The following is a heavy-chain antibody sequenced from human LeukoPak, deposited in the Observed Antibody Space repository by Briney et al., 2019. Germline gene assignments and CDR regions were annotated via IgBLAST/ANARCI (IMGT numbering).Heavy chain of an antibody. CDR1: GFTVSSNY. J-gene: IGHJ4*02. CDR3: ATPQGSSWDYYFDY. CDR2: IYSGGST. Sequence: GGSLRLSCSASGFTVSSNYMSWVRQAPGKGLEWVSVIYSGGSTYYADSVKGRFTISRDNSKNTLYLQMNSLRAEDTAVYYCATPQGSSWDYYFDYWGQGTLVTVSS. V-gene: IGHV3-66*01. D-gene: IGHD6-13*01.